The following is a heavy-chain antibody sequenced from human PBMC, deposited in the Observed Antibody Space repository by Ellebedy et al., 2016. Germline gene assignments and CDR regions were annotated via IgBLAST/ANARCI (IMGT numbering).Heavy chain of an antibody. CDR2: ISYDGSNK. CDR3: ARTPGEGYSYGYGGYFDY. CDR1: GFTFSSYG. D-gene: IGHD5-18*01. V-gene: IGHV3-30*03. J-gene: IGHJ4*02. Sequence: GGSLRLXXAASGFTFSSYGMHWVRQAPGKGLEWVAVISYDGSNKYYADSVKGRFTISRDNAKNSLYLQMSSLRAEDTAVYYCARTPGEGYSYGYGGYFDYWGQGTLVTVSS.